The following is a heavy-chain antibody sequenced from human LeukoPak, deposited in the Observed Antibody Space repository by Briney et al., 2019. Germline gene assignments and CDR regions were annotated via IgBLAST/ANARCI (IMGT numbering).Heavy chain of an antibody. CDR1: GGSFSGYY. J-gene: IGHJ4*02. CDR2: INHSGST. Sequence: SETLSLTCAVYGGSFSGYYWSWIRQPPGKGLEWIGEINHSGSTNYNPSPKSRVTISVDTSKNQFSLKLSSVTAADTAVYYCARVFYGSGRFDYWGQGTLVTVSS. D-gene: IGHD3-10*01. CDR3: ARVFYGSGRFDY. V-gene: IGHV4-34*01.